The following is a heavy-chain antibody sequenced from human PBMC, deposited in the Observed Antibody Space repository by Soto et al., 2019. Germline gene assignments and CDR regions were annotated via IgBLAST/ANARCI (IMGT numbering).Heavy chain of an antibody. J-gene: IGHJ5*02. CDR2: IYYSGST. CDR3: ARVGIAVTGGWFDP. CDR1: GGSVSSGSYY. Sequence: QVQLQESGPGLVKPSETLSLTCTVSGGSVSSGSYYWSWIRQPPGKGLEWIVYIYYSGSTNYNPSLKSRVTISVDTSKNQFSLKLSSVTAADTAVYYCARVGIAVTGGWFDPWGQGTLVTVSS. V-gene: IGHV4-61*01. D-gene: IGHD6-19*01.